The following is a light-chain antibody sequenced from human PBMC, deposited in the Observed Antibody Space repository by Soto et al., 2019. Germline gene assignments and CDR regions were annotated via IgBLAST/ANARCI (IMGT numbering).Light chain of an antibody. Sequence: QSALTQPASVSGSPGQSITISCTGTSSAVGGYNYVSWYQQHPGKAPKLMIYEVSNRPSGVSNRFSGSKSGNTASLTISGLQAEDEADYYCSSYTSSSTRVFGGGPKLTVL. CDR2: EVS. CDR1: SSAVGGYNY. V-gene: IGLV2-14*01. J-gene: IGLJ3*02. CDR3: SSYTSSSTRV.